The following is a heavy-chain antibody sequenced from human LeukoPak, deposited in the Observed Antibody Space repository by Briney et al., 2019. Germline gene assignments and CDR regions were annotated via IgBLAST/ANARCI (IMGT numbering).Heavy chain of an antibody. CDR3: ARGELRFLHRFDP. V-gene: IGHV5-51*01. Sequence: GESLKISCKGSGYSFTIYWIGWVRQMPGKGLEWMGIIYPGDSDTRYSPSFQGQVTISADKSISTAYLQWSSLKASDTAMYYCARGELRFLHRFDPWGQGTLVTVSS. J-gene: IGHJ5*02. D-gene: IGHD3-3*01. CDR2: IYPGDSDT. CDR1: GYSFTIYW.